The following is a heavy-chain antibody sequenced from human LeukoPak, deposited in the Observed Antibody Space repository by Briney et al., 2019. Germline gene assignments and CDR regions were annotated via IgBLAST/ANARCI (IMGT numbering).Heavy chain of an antibody. V-gene: IGHV1-69*05. Sequence: SAKVSCKASGGTFSGYAISWVRQAPEQGLEWMGGIIPIFGTANYEQKFQGRVTITTDESTSTAYMELSTLKSEDTAVYYCARDRGGRGPGDFWKSNNWFDHWGQGTLVTVSS. CDR2: IIPIFGTA. D-gene: IGHD3-3*01. CDR1: GGTFSGYA. CDR3: ARDRGGRGPGDFWKSNNWFDH. J-gene: IGHJ5*02.